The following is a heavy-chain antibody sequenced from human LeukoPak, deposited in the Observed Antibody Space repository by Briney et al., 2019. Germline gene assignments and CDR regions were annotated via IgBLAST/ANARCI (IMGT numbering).Heavy chain of an antibody. CDR1: GFTFSDYY. CDR3: ARDPFKYYDILTGYS. D-gene: IGHD3-9*01. V-gene: IGHV3-11*04. Sequence: GGSLRLSCAASGFTFSDYYMSWIRQAPGKGLEWVSYISSSGSTIYYADSLKGRFTISRDNAKNSLSLQMNSLRAEDTAVYYCARDPFKYYDILTGYSWGQGTLVTVSS. CDR2: ISSSGSTI. J-gene: IGHJ4*02.